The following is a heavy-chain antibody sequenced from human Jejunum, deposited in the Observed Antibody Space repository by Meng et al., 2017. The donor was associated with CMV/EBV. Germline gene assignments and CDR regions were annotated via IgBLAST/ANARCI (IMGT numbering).Heavy chain of an antibody. CDR1: GFTFSSYW. V-gene: IGHV3-7*02. D-gene: IGHD5-18*01. CDR2: IKTDGSDK. CDR3: AKYNYGIDY. J-gene: IGHJ4*02. Sequence: GQLVGSGGGLGRTGGSLRFSCAASGFTFSSYWMTWVRQAPGKGLEWVANIKTDGSDKNYVDSVKGRFTISRDNAQNSLYLQMNSLRAEDTAVYYCAKYNYGIDYWGQGTLVTVSS.